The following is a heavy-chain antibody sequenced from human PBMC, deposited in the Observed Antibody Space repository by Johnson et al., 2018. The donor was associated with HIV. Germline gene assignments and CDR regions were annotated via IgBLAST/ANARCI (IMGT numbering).Heavy chain of an antibody. J-gene: IGHJ3*01. V-gene: IGHV3-7*05. CDR3: ARKGYAFDL. CDR1: GFTFSGSW. Sequence: VQLVESGGGLVQPGGSLRLSCAASGFTFSGSWMSWVRQAPGKGLEWVANIKEHGSEKYYVDSMEGRFIISRDNAKNSLYLQMTILRAEDTAIYYCARKGYAFDLWGQGTMVTVSS. CDR2: IKEHGSEK.